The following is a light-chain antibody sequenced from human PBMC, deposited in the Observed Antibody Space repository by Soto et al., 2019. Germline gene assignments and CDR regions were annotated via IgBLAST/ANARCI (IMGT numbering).Light chain of an antibody. CDR1: QSIGLA. V-gene: IGKV3-11*01. Sequence: EIVLTQFPATLSLSPGERATLSCRASQSIGLAIAWYQHKPGQAPRLLIFDASQRATGIPARFRGSGSGTDFTLSISSLEPEDFAVYYCQQRTDRPPWTFGQGTKVDIK. J-gene: IGKJ1*01. CDR3: QQRTDRPPWT. CDR2: DAS.